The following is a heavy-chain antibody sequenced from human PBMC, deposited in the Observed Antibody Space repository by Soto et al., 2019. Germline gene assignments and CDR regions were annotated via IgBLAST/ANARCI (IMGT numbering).Heavy chain of an antibody. V-gene: IGHV1-69*01. Sequence: QVQLVQSGAEVKQPGSSVKVSCKASGGTFSSYAISWVRQAPGQGLEWMGGIIPIFGTANYAQKFQGRVTITADESTSTAYMELSSLRSEDTAVYYCARIGYCSGGSCYYYYYGMDVWGQGTTVTVSS. CDR1: GGTFSSYA. CDR3: ARIGYCSGGSCYYYYYGMDV. D-gene: IGHD2-15*01. CDR2: IIPIFGTA. J-gene: IGHJ6*02.